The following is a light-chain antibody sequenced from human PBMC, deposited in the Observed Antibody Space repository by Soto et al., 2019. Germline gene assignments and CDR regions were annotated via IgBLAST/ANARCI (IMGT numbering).Light chain of an antibody. CDR2: AAS. CDR1: QTISTS. J-gene: IGKJ1*01. Sequence: DIQMTQSPSSLSASVGDRVTITCRASQTISTSLYWYQQKPGKAPKLLIYAASSLQSGVPSWFGGSGSGTDFTLTISSLQPEDFASYYCQQSYTVPVTFGQGTRVEV. V-gene: IGKV1-39*01. CDR3: QQSYTVPVT.